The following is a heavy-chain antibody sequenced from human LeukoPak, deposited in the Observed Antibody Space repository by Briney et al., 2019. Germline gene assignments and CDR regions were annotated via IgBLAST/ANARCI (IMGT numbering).Heavy chain of an antibody. D-gene: IGHD3-16*01. J-gene: IGHJ5*02. CDR3: ARESIIERWFDP. CDR1: GGSISSYY. Sequence: SETLSLTCTVSGGSISSYYWSWIRQPPGKGLEWIGYIYYSGSTYYNPSLKSRVTISVDTSKNQFSLKLSSVTAADTAVYYCARESIIERWFDPWGQGTLVTVSS. V-gene: IGHV4-59*12. CDR2: IYYSGST.